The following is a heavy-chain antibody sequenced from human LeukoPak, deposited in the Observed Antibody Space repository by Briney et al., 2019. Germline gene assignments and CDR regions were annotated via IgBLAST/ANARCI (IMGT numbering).Heavy chain of an antibody. CDR2: IYYSGST. Sequence: ASETLSLTCTVSGGSISSYYWNWIRQPPGKGLEWIGYIYYSGSTNYNPSLKSRVTISVDTSKNQFSLKLRSVTAADTAVYYCARDPEYRGLGWFDPWGQGTLVTVSS. CDR1: GGSISSYY. D-gene: IGHD3-16*01. J-gene: IGHJ5*02. CDR3: ARDPEYRGLGWFDP. V-gene: IGHV4-59*01.